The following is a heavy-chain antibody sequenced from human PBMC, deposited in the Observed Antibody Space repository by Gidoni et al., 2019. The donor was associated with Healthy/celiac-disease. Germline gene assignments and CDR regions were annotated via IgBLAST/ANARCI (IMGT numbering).Heavy chain of an antibody. J-gene: IGHJ4*02. V-gene: IGHV1-8*01. Sequence: QVQLVQSGAEVKKPGASVKVSCKASGYTFTSYDINWVRQATGQGLEWMGWMNPNSGNTGYAQKFQGRVTMTRNTSRSTAYMELSSLRSEDTAVYYCARAAFRGGATITYYFDYWGQGTLVTVSS. D-gene: IGHD1-26*01. CDR3: ARAAFRGGATITYYFDY. CDR1: GYTFTSYD. CDR2: MNPNSGNT.